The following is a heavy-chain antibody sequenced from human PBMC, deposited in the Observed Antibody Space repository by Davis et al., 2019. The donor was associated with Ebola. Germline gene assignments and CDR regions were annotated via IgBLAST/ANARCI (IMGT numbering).Heavy chain of an antibody. J-gene: IGHJ5*02. D-gene: IGHD3-16*02. Sequence: MPSETLSLTCTVSGGSFSSYGYYWSWIRQHPGKGLEWIGYIDYSGSTYYNPSLKSRVTISVDTSKNEFSLKLSSVTAADTAVYYCARGRHDYIWGSYRYMVWWFDPWGQGTLVTVSS. V-gene: IGHV4-31*03. CDR1: GGSFSSYGYY. CDR3: ARGRHDYIWGSYRYMVWWFDP. CDR2: IDYSGST.